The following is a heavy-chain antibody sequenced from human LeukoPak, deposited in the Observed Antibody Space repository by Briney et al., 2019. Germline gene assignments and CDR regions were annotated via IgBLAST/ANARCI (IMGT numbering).Heavy chain of an antibody. J-gene: IGHJ4*02. Sequence: GRSLRLSCAASGFTVSSYAMHWVRQAPGKELEWVAVISYDGSNKYYADSVKGRFTISRDNSKNTLYLQMNSLRAEDTAVYYCASGRGRYSSSPCWGQGTLVTVSS. D-gene: IGHD6-13*01. CDR2: ISYDGSNK. V-gene: IGHV3-30*04. CDR3: ASGRGRYSSSPC. CDR1: GFTVSSYA.